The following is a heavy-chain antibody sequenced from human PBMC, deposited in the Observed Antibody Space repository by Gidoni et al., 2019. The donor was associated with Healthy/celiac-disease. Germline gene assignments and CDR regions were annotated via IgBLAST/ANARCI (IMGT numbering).Heavy chain of an antibody. CDR1: GFTFSSYG. Sequence: QVQLVESGGGVVQPGRSLRLSCAASGFTFSSYGMHWVRQAPGKGLEWVAVIWYDGSNKYYADSVKGRFTISRDNSKNTLYLQMNSLRAEDTAVYYCAREERMLHNWFDPWGQGTLVTVSS. CDR2: IWYDGSNK. V-gene: IGHV3-33*01. CDR3: AREERMLHNWFDP. J-gene: IGHJ5*02. D-gene: IGHD2-8*01.